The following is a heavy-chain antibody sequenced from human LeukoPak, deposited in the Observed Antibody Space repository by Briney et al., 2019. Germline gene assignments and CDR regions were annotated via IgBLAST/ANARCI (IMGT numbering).Heavy chain of an antibody. CDR3: AHRPITMIVSGAFDI. D-gene: IGHD3-22*01. J-gene: IGHJ3*02. V-gene: IGHV2-5*02. CDR1: GFSLSTSGVG. CDR2: IYWDDDK. Sequence: SGPTLVNPTQTLTLTCTFSGFSLSTSGVGVGWIRQPPGKALEWLALIYWDDDKRYSPSLKSRLTITKDTSKNQVVLTMTNMDPVGTATYYCAHRPITMIVSGAFDIWGQGTMVTVSS.